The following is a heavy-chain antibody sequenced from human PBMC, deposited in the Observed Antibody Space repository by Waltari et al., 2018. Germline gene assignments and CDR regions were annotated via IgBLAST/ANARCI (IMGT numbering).Heavy chain of an antibody. V-gene: IGHV3-30*18. Sequence: QVQLVESGGGVVQPGRSLRLSCAAAGFTFSSHGLHWVRQAPRKGLEWVAVISYDGSNKYYADSVKGRFTISRDNSKNTLYLQMNSLRAEDTAVYYCAKDWGLHYEFFDYWGQGTLVTVSS. CDR3: AKDWGLHYEFFDY. CDR2: ISYDGSNK. J-gene: IGHJ4*02. D-gene: IGHD3-3*01. CDR1: GFTFSSHG.